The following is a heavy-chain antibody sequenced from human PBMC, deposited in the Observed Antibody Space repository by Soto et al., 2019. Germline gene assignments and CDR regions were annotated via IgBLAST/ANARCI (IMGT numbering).Heavy chain of an antibody. CDR1: GGSVSSGSYY. Sequence: SETLSLTCTVSGGSVSSGSYYWSWIRQPPGKGLEWIGYIYYSGSTNYNPSLKSRVTISVDTSKNQFSLKLSSVTAADTAVYYCARAGRIAVAVTFDYWGQGTLVTVSS. V-gene: IGHV4-61*01. D-gene: IGHD6-19*01. CDR3: ARAGRIAVAVTFDY. J-gene: IGHJ4*02. CDR2: IYYSGST.